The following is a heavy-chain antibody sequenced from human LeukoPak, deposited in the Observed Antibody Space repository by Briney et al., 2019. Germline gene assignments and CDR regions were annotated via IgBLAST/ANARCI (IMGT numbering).Heavy chain of an antibody. Sequence: SETLSLTCAVSGGSISSGGYYWGRIRQPPGKGLEWIGSIYYSGSTYYNPFLKSRVTISVDTSKNQFSLKLSSVTAADTAVYYCARHGSGWPFDYWGQGTLVTVSS. CDR3: ARHGSGWPFDY. V-gene: IGHV4-39*01. CDR2: IYYSGST. D-gene: IGHD6-19*01. CDR1: GGSISSGGYY. J-gene: IGHJ4*02.